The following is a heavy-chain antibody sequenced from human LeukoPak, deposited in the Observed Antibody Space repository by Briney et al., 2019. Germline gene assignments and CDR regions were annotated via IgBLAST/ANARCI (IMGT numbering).Heavy chain of an antibody. D-gene: IGHD3-16*02. Sequence: SETLSLTCAVYGGSFSGYYWSWIRQPPGKGLEWIGEINHSGSTNYNPSLKSRVTISVDTSKNQFSLKLSSVTAADTAVYYCARGYDYVWGSYRSSNWFDPWGKGTLVTVSS. CDR2: INHSGST. J-gene: IGHJ5*02. V-gene: IGHV4-34*01. CDR3: ARGYDYVWGSYRSSNWFDP. CDR1: GGSFSGYY.